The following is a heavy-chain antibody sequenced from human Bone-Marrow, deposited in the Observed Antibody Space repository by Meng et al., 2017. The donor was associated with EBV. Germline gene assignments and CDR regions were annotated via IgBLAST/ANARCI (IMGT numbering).Heavy chain of an antibody. Sequence: GQLVQSGGEVKKPGSSVKVSCKGSGDSFNNFGISWVRQAPGQGLEWMGDITPVFGVANYAESFQGRVTISADTSTRTTYMDLSSLRSDDTAVYYCVRDLWLRIGECVWGQGTLVTVSS. CDR3: VRDLWLRIGECV. CDR2: ITPVFGVA. J-gene: IGHJ4*02. CDR1: GDSFNNFG. D-gene: IGHD5-12*01. V-gene: IGHV1-69*17.